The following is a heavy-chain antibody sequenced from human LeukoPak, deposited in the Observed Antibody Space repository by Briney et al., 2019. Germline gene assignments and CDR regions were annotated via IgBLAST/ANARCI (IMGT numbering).Heavy chain of an antibody. CDR1: GGSISSGGYS. Sequence: SQTLSLTCAVSGGSISSGGYSWSWIRQPPGKGLEWIGYIYHSGSTYYNPSLKSRVTISVDTSKNQFSLKLSSVTAADTAVYYCARANYDFWSGPLLNWFDPWGQGTLVTVSS. CDR3: ARANYDFWSGPLLNWFDP. D-gene: IGHD3-3*01. CDR2: IYHSGST. V-gene: IGHV4-30-2*01. J-gene: IGHJ5*02.